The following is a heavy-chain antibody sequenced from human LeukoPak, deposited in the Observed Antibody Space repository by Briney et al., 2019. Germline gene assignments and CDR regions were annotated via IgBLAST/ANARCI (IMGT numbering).Heavy chain of an antibody. CDR2: INHSGST. Sequence: SETLSLTCAVYGGSFSDYYWSWIRQPPGKGLEWIGEINHSGSTNYNPSLKSRVTISVDTSKNQFSLKLSSVTAADTAVYYCARGRNLYGYYYYGMDVWGQGTTVTVSS. CDR1: GGSFSDYY. CDR3: ARGRNLYGYYYYGMDV. V-gene: IGHV4-34*01. J-gene: IGHJ6*02. D-gene: IGHD3-10*01.